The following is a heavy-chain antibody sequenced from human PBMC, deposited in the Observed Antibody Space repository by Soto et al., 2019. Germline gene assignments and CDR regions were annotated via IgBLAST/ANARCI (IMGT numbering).Heavy chain of an antibody. CDR2: ISVDSGEA. CDR3: SRAISSTWAKTGVDA. D-gene: IGHD7-27*01. V-gene: IGHV1-18*01. J-gene: IGHJ1*01. CDR1: GYTFRSYG. Sequence: QIRLEQSVSEVRKPGASVTVSCKASGYTFRSYGVTWVRQAPGQGLEWLGWISVDSGEATYAQSLKDRLTFTADASATTAFMELKSLRSDDTAIYYCSRAISSTWAKTGVDAWGQGTLVTVSS.